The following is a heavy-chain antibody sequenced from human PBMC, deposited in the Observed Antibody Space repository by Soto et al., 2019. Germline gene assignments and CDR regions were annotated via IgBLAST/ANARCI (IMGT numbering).Heavy chain of an antibody. CDR1: GYTFTGYY. CDR2: INPNSGGT. V-gene: IGHV1-2*04. Sequence: VASVKVSCKASGYTFTGYYMHWVRQAPGQGLEWMGWINPNSGGTNYAQKFQGWVTMTRDTSISTAYMELSRLRSDDTAVYYCAREYYDSSGYYGGYYYYYGMDVWGQGTTVTVSS. CDR3: AREYYDSSGYYGGYYYYYGMDV. J-gene: IGHJ6*02. D-gene: IGHD3-22*01.